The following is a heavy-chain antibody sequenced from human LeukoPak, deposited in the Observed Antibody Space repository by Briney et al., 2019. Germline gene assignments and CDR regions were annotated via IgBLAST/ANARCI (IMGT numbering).Heavy chain of an antibody. D-gene: IGHD3-10*01. Sequence: GGSLRLPCAASGFTFSSYSMNWVRQAPGKGLEWVSSISSSSSYIYYADSVKGRFTISRDNAKDSLYLQMNSLRAEDTAVYYCARVGLGSRFDYWGQGTLVTVSS. V-gene: IGHV3-21*01. CDR3: ARVGLGSRFDY. J-gene: IGHJ4*02. CDR2: ISSSSSYI. CDR1: GFTFSSYS.